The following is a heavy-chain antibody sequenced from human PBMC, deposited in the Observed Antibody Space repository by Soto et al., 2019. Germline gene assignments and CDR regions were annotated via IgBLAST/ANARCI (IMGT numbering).Heavy chain of an antibody. CDR3: ARTDPDNTMIAD. V-gene: IGHV1-46*01. CDR1: GFTFTNYY. D-gene: IGHD3-22*01. J-gene: IGHJ4*02. CDR2: IIPTGGST. Sequence: ASVKVSCKASGFTFTNYYMHWVRQAPGQGLEWVGIIIPTGGSTSYAQKFQGRVTMTRDTSTRTVYMELSSLRFEDTAMYYCARTDPDNTMIADWGQGTLVTVSS.